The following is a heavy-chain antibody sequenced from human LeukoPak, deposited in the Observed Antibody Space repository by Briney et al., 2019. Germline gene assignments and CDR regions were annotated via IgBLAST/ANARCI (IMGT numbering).Heavy chain of an antibody. CDR1: GGSISNYY. CDR2: IYYSGST. D-gene: IGHD5-18*01. V-gene: IGHV4-59*01. J-gene: IGHJ6*03. CDR3: ARSGYSYGYYYYYYMDV. Sequence: SETLSLTCTVSGGSISNYYWSWIRQPPGKGLEWIGYIYYSGSTNYNPSLKSRVTISVDTSKNQFSLKLSSVTAADTAVYYCARSGYSYGYYYYYYMDVWGKGTTVTVSS.